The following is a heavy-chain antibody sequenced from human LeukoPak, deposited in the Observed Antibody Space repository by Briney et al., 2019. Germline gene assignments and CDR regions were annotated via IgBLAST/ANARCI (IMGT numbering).Heavy chain of an antibody. CDR2: INHSGST. CDR1: GGSFSGYY. CDR3: ARGGYYYDSSGPRDFDY. Sequence: PSETLSLTCAVYGGSFSGYYWSWIRQPPGKGLEWIGEINHSGSTNYNPSLKSRVTISVDTSKNQFSLKLSSVTAADTAVYYCARGGYYYDSSGPRDFDYWGQGTLVTVSS. D-gene: IGHD3-22*01. V-gene: IGHV4-34*01. J-gene: IGHJ4*02.